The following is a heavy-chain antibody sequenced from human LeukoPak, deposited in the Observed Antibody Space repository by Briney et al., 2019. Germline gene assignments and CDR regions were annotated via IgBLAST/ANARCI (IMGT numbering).Heavy chain of an antibody. J-gene: IGHJ4*02. V-gene: IGHV4-59*08. CDR2: MHYTGIT. D-gene: IGHD6-19*01. CDR1: GDSISTYY. CDR3: ARHRIEVAGSYFDY. Sequence: SETLSLTCIVSGDSISTYYWSWIRRPPGRGLEWIGYMHYTGITRYNPSLESRVTISADTSKSQFSLNLGSVTAADTAVYYCARHRIEVAGSYFDYWGQGTLVTVSS.